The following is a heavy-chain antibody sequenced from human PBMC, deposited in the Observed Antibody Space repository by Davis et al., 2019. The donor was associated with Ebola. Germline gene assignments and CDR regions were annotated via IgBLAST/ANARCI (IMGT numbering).Heavy chain of an antibody. CDR1: GYTFTGYY. J-gene: IGHJ4*02. D-gene: IGHD3-10*01. V-gene: IGHV1-2*02. CDR2: INPNSGGT. CDR3: AREFSYYGSGSYWPFDY. Sequence: ASVKVSCKASGYTFTGYYMHWVRQAPGQGLEWMGWINPNSGGTNYAQKFQGRVTMTRDTSISTAYMELSRLRSDDTAVYYCAREFSYYGSGSYWPFDYWGQGTLVTVSS.